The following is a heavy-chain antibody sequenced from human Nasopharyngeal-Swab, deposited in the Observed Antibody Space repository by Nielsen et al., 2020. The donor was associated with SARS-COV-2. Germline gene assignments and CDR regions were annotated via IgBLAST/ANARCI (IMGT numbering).Heavy chain of an antibody. J-gene: IGHJ4*02. V-gene: IGHV3-21*01. Sequence: GESLKISCAASGFTFSSYSMNWVRQAPGKGLEWASSISSSSSYIYYADSVKGRFTISRDNAKNSLYLQMNSLRAEDTAAYYCARADSSSWYFDYWGQGTLVTVSS. CDR2: ISSSSSYI. CDR3: ARADSSSWYFDY. D-gene: IGHD6-13*01. CDR1: GFTFSSYS.